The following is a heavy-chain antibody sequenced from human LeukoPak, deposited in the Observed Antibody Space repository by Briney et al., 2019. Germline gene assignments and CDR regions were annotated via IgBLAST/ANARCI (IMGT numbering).Heavy chain of an antibody. Sequence: GGSLRLSCAASGFTFSSYEMNWVRQAPGKGLEWVSYISSSGSTIYYADSVKGRFTISRDNARNSLYLQMNSLRAEDTAVYYCARELRTPYDILGRGNAFDIWGQGTLVTVSS. CDR2: ISSSGSTI. D-gene: IGHD3-9*01. CDR3: ARELRTPYDILGRGNAFDI. CDR1: GFTFSSYE. J-gene: IGHJ4*02. V-gene: IGHV3-48*03.